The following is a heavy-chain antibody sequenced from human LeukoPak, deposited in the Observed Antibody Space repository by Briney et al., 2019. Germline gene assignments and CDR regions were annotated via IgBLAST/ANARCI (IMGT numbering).Heavy chain of an antibody. CDR3: AILGAVVPAAMDWFDP. J-gene: IGHJ5*02. D-gene: IGHD2-2*01. V-gene: IGHV3-30*02. CDR2: IRYDGSNK. CDR1: GFTFSSYG. Sequence: GGSLRLSCAASGFTFSSYGMHWVRQAPGKGLEWVAFIRYDGSNKYYADSVKGRFTIPRDNSKNTLYLQMNSLRAGDTAVYYCAILGAVVPAAMDWFDPWGQGTLVTVSS.